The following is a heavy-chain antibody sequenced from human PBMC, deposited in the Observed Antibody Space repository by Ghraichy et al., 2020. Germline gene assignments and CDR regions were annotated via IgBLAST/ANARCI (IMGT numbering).Heavy chain of an antibody. V-gene: IGHV3-9*01. D-gene: IGHD5-24*01. CDR1: GFTFDDYA. Sequence: GGSLRLSCVASGFTFDDYAMHWVRQAPGKGLEWVSGISWNSGSMEYADSVKGRFTISRDNARNSLYLQMNSLRAEDTAFYYCAKDGGWLQLHYYFDFWGQGALVTVSS. CDR2: ISWNSGSM. CDR3: AKDGGWLQLHYYFDF. J-gene: IGHJ4*02.